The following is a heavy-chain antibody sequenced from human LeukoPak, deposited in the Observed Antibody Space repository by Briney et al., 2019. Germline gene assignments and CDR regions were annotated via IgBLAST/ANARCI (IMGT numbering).Heavy chain of an antibody. Sequence: VASVKVSCKTSGGSFRSYAMSWVRQAPGQGLEWMGGIIPMLGTANYAQKFQGRVTISADKSTGTAYMELSRLRSEDTAVYYCARYDSSGYYYGGFDYWGQGTLVTVSS. CDR2: IIPMLGTA. CDR3: ARYDSSGYYYGGFDY. V-gene: IGHV1-69*06. CDR1: GGSFRSYA. J-gene: IGHJ4*02. D-gene: IGHD3-22*01.